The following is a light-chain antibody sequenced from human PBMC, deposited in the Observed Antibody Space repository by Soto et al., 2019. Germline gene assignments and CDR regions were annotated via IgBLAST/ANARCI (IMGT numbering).Light chain of an antibody. CDR2: YDD. CDR1: SSNIGNNA. V-gene: IGLV1-36*01. Sequence: QSVLTQPPSVSEAPRQRVTISCSGSSSNIGNNAVNWYQQLPGKDPKLLIYYDDLLPSGVSDRFSGSKSGTSASLATSGLQSDDEEDYYCAAWDDSRNGWVFGGGTKLTVL. CDR3: AAWDDSRNGWV. J-gene: IGLJ3*02.